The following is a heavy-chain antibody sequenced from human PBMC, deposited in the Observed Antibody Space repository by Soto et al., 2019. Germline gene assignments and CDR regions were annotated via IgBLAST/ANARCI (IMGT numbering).Heavy chain of an antibody. V-gene: IGHV5-10-1*04. CDR2: IDPSGSYT. CDR3: ARGGYGGNSKDGLYL. J-gene: IGHJ6*04. CDR1: SCW. D-gene: IGHD4-17*01. Sequence: SCWISRVRKKHGKGLECMGRIDPSGSYTRYSPSFQGQVTISADKSISTAHLQWSSLKASDTAMYYCARGGYGGNSKDGLYLRGTGTTVPVSS.